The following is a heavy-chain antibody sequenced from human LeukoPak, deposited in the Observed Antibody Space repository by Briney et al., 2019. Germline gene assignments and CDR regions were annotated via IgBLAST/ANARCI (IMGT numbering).Heavy chain of an antibody. CDR2: INTNTANP. CDR3: ARSSGYSSSWYHWFDP. J-gene: IGHJ5*02. CDR1: GYTFTTYA. V-gene: IGHV7-4-1*02. Sequence: GASVTVSCKASGYTFTTYAMNWVRQAPGQWLEWMGWINTNTANPTYAQGFTGRFVFSLDTSVSPAYLQISSLKAEDTAVYYCARSSGYSSSWYHWFDPWGQGTLVTVSS. D-gene: IGHD6-13*01.